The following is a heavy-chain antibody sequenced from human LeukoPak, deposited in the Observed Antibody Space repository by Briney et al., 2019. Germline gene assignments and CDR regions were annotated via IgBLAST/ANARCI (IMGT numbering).Heavy chain of an antibody. CDR3: ARDYVWGSYRYQDY. V-gene: IGHV4-59*01. J-gene: IGHJ4*02. D-gene: IGHD3-16*02. Sequence: PSETLSLTCTVSGGSISSYYWSWIRQPPGKGLEWIGYIYYSGSTNYNPSLKSRVTISVDTSKNQFSLKLNSVTAADMAVYYCARDYVWGSYRYQDYWGQGTLVTVSS. CDR1: GGSISSYY. CDR2: IYYSGST.